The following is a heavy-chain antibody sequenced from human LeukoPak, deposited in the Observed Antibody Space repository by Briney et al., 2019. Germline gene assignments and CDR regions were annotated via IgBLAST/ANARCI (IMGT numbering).Heavy chain of an antibody. J-gene: IGHJ4*02. D-gene: IGHD6-13*01. CDR3: ATEIHRGSGIAAV. CDR2: IIPIFGTA. V-gene: IGHV1-69*13. Sequence: SVKVSCKASGGTFSSYAVSWVRQAPGQGPEWMGGIIPIFGTANYAQKFQGRVTITADEPTSAAYMELSSLRSEDTAVYYCATEIHRGSGIAAVWGQGTLVTVSS. CDR1: GGTFSSYA.